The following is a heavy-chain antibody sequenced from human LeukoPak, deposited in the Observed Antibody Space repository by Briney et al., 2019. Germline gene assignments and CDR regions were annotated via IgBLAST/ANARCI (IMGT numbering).Heavy chain of an antibody. CDR3: ARGINTVTTQYSDY. D-gene: IGHD4-11*01. Sequence: SETLSLTCTVSGGSISNYYWSWIRQPPGKRLEWIGEINHSGSTNYNPSLKSRVTISVDTSKNQFSLKLSSVTAADTAVYYCARGINTVTTQYSDYWGQGTLVTVSS. CDR1: GGSISNYY. CDR2: INHSGST. J-gene: IGHJ4*02. V-gene: IGHV4-34*01.